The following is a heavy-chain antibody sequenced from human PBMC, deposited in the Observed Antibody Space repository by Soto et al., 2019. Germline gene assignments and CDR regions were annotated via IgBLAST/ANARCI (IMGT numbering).Heavy chain of an antibody. V-gene: IGHV3-15*01. Sequence: EGQLVESGGGLVKPGGSLKLSCEASGLTFSTAYMSWVRQAPGTGLEWVGRIKTKADGGTTEYASPVKGRFNISRDDSTNTPYVEISSLKTEDIAVNYCTTVRPSLIRKPRVWGQGTLVTVSS. CDR2: IKTKADGGTT. CDR1: GLTFSTAY. D-gene: IGHD2-8*01. CDR3: TTVRPSLIRKPRV. J-gene: IGHJ4*02.